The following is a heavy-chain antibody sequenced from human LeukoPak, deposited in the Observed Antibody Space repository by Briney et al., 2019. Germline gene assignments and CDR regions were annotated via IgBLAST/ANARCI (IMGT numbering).Heavy chain of an antibody. CDR2: IWNDGSDK. J-gene: IGHJ4*02. V-gene: IGHV3-33*06. CDR3: VKDAQRGFDYSNSLES. CDR1: GFTFSHSG. Sequence: GGSLRLSCATSGFTFSHSGMHWVRQAPGKGLEWVAVIWNDGSDKYYGDSVKGRFTISRDNSKKTVYLQMNSLRVEDTAVYYCVKDAQRGFDYSNSLESWGQGALVTVSS. D-gene: IGHD4-11*01.